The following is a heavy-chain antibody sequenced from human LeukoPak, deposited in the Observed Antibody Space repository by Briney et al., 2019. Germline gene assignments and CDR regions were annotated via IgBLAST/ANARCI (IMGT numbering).Heavy chain of an antibody. CDR3: ARDGYSSGWSFSY. J-gene: IGHJ4*02. V-gene: IGHV4-38-2*02. D-gene: IGHD6-19*01. CDR1: AYSIISGFY. Sequence: SENLSLTGAVSAYSIISGFYWGWIRQPPGKGLEWFGSIYHSGNTYYNPSLKSRITISVDTSMSQFSLKLSSVTAADTAVYYCARDGYSSGWSFSYWGQGTLVTVSS. CDR2: IYHSGNT.